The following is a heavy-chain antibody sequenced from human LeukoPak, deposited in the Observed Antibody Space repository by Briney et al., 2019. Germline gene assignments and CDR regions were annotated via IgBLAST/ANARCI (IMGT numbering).Heavy chain of an antibody. V-gene: IGHV1-2*02. Sequence: GESLKISCKGSGYSFTSYWIGWVRQAPGQGLEWMGWINPNSGGTNYAQKFQGRVTMTRDTSISTAYMELSRLRSDDTAVYYCARAPSNWFDPWGQGTLVTVSS. CDR3: ARAPSNWFDP. CDR1: GYSFTSYW. J-gene: IGHJ5*02. CDR2: INPNSGGT.